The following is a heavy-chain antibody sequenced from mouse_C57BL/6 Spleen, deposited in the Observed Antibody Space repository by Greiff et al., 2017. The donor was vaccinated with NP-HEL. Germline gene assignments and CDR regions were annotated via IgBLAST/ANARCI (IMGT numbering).Heavy chain of an antibody. Sequence: EVQVVESGGGLVKPGGSLKLSCAASGFTFSDYGMHWVRQAPEKGLEWVAYISSGSSTIYYADTVKGRFTISRDNAKNTLFLQMTSLRSEDTAMYYCARKDYYGSSPYAMDYWGQGTSVTVSS. J-gene: IGHJ4*01. V-gene: IGHV5-17*01. CDR1: GFTFSDYG. CDR2: ISSGSSTI. D-gene: IGHD1-1*01. CDR3: ARKDYYGSSPYAMDY.